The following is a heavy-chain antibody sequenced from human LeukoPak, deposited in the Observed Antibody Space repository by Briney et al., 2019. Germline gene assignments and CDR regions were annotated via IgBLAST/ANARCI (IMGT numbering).Heavy chain of an antibody. Sequence: GASVKVSCKASGYTFSNYYMHWVRQAPGQGLEWMAWISPNGVDTKYGEKVKGRFTMTRDTSISTVYLEMSSLRSDDTAVYYCGRKRGLGVDTNPFDMWGQGTMVTVSS. J-gene: IGHJ3*02. CDR3: GRKRGLGVDTNPFDM. D-gene: IGHD2-15*01. V-gene: IGHV1-2*02. CDR2: ISPNGVDT. CDR1: GYTFSNYY.